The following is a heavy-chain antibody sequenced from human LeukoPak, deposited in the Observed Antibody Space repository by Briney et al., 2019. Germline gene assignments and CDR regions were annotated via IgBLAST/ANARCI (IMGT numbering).Heavy chain of an antibody. J-gene: IGHJ3*02. CDR3: ARLNKDIVLMVYAYDAFDI. Sequence: WETLSLTCTVSGGSISSSSYYWGWIRQPPGKGLEWIGSIYYSGSTYYNPSLKSRVTISVDTSKNQFSLKLSSVTAADTAVYYCARLNKDIVLMVYAYDAFDIWGQGTMVTVSS. CDR2: IYYSGST. CDR1: GGSISSSSYY. D-gene: IGHD2-8*01. V-gene: IGHV4-39*01.